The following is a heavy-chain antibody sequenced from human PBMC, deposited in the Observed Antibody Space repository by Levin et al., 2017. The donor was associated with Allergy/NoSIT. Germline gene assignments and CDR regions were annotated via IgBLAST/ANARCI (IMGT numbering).Heavy chain of an antibody. CDR2: IYYSGSI. CDR3: VSGYCTSSGCYWDYFPH. V-gene: IGHV4-39*02. D-gene: IGHD2-2*03. Sequence: SQTLSLTCPVSGGSVSSLTYFWGWIRQPPGKGLEWIGSIYYSGSIFYNPSLRSRLTISIDTSQNYFSLNLSSVTAADTAVYYCVSGYCTSSGCYWDYFPHWGQGTLVTVSS. CDR1: GGSVSSLTYF. J-gene: IGHJ1*01.